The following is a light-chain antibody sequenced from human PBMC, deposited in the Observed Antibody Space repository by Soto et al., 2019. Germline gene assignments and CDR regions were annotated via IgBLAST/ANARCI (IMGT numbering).Light chain of an antibody. CDR2: GAS. V-gene: IGKV3-20*01. CDR1: QSVSDN. J-gene: IGKJ1*01. Sequence: EIVLTQSPATLSVSPGERVTLSCRASQSVSDNLAWYQQKPGQAPRLLIYGASIRATDIPARFSGSGSGTDFTLTISRLEPEDFAVYYCQQSGSSPPTFGQGTKVDIK. CDR3: QQSGSSPPT.